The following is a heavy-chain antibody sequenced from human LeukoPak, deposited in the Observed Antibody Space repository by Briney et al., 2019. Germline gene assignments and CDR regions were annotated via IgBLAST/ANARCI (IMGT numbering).Heavy chain of an antibody. V-gene: IGHV1-69*02. J-gene: IGHJ3*02. Sequence: ASVKVSCKASGGTFSSYTISWVRQAPGQGLEWMGRIIPILGIANYAQKFQGRVTITADKSTSTAYMELSSLRSEDTAVYYCASCYGPDAFDIWGQGTMATASS. CDR2: IIPILGIA. D-gene: IGHD5-18*01. CDR1: GGTFSSYT. CDR3: ASCYGPDAFDI.